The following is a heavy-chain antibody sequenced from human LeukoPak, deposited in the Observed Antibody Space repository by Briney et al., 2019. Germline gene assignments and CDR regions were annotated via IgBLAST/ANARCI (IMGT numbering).Heavy chain of an antibody. CDR3: ARLGVGSGLYGAFDI. CDR1: GYPFSSYD. V-gene: IGHV1-8*01. J-gene: IGHJ3*02. CDR2: MNTDSGNI. Sequence: GASVKVSCRASGYPFSSYDINWVRQAPGQGLEWMGWMNTDSGNIAYAQNFQGRVTITRDTSVTTAYMEVTNLRSADTAVYYCARLGVGSGLYGAFDIWGQGTMVTVSS. D-gene: IGHD2/OR15-2a*01.